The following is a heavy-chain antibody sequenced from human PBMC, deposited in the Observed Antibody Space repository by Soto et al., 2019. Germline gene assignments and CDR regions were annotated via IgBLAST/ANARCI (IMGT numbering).Heavy chain of an antibody. D-gene: IGHD6-19*01. CDR2: IYWDDDK. Sequence: QITLRESGPTLVKPTQTLTLTCTFSGFSLSTSGVGVGWIRQPPGKALEWLVLIYWDDDKRYSPSLRSRLAITKDTTKSQVVLTMPNVDPMDTGTYFCAHRRIGVSQWYYGYFDYWGQGTLVTVSS. CDR3: AHRRIGVSQWYYGYFDY. J-gene: IGHJ4*02. V-gene: IGHV2-5*02. CDR1: GFSLSTSGVG.